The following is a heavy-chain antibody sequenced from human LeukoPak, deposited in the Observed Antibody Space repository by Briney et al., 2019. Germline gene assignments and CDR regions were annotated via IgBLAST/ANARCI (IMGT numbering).Heavy chain of an antibody. V-gene: IGHV3-23*01. D-gene: IGHD3-22*01. CDR3: AKEPAYYDSSGYFDY. J-gene: IGHJ4*02. CDR1: GFTFSSYT. CDR2: ISGSGAST. Sequence: GGSLRLSCAASGFTFSSYTMSWVRQAPGKGLEWVSAISGSGASTYYADSVKGRFTISRDNAKNSLYLQMNSLRAEDTALYYCAKEPAYYDSSGYFDYWGQGTLVTVSS.